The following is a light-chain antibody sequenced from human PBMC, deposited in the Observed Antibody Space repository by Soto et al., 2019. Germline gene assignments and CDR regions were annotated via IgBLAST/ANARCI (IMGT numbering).Light chain of an antibody. J-gene: IGLJ1*01. Sequence: QSVLTQPPSVSAAPGQKVTISCSGSSSNIGGNSVSWYQQLPGTAPKLLIFRNNQRPSGVPDRFSDSKSGTSASLAISGLRSEDEADYYCAAWDDSLSVYVFGTGTKVTVL. CDR3: AAWDDSLSVYV. V-gene: IGLV1-47*01. CDR2: RNN. CDR1: SSNIGGNS.